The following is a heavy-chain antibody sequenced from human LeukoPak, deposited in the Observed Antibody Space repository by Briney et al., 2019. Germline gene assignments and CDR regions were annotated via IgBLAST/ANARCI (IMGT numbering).Heavy chain of an antibody. CDR2: IKQDGSEK. V-gene: IGHV3-7*01. CDR3: ARDLA. CDR1: GFTLSSYW. J-gene: IGHJ5*02. Sequence: PGGSLRLSCVASGFTLSSYWMSWVRQAPGKGLEWVANIKQDGSEKFYVDSVKGRFTISRDNAKNSLYLQMNSLRAEDTAVYYCARDLAWGQGTLVTVSS.